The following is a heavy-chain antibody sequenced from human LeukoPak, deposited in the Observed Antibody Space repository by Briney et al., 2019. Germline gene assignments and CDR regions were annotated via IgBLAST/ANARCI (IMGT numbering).Heavy chain of an antibody. D-gene: IGHD4-17*01. Sequence: SETLSLTCAVYGGSFSGSYWSWIRQPPGKGLEWIGEINHTGNTNYNPSHKSRVTISVDTSKNQFSLKLSSVTAADTAVYYCAGIYAVRGGAFDIWGQGTMVTVSS. V-gene: IGHV4-34*01. CDR1: GGSFSGSY. CDR2: INHTGNT. J-gene: IGHJ3*02. CDR3: AGIYAVRGGAFDI.